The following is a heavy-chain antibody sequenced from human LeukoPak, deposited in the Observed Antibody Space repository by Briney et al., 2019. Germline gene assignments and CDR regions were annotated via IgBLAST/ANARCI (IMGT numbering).Heavy chain of an antibody. Sequence: GGSLRLSCAASGFTVSSNYMSWVRQAPGKGLEWVSVIYSGGSTYYADSLKGRFTISRDNSKNTLYLQMNSLRAEETAVYYCVNSVMVRGVIGPYWGQGTLVTVSS. CDR3: VNSVMVRGVIGPY. CDR2: IYSGGST. J-gene: IGHJ4*02. D-gene: IGHD3-10*01. V-gene: IGHV3-66*01. CDR1: GFTVSSNY.